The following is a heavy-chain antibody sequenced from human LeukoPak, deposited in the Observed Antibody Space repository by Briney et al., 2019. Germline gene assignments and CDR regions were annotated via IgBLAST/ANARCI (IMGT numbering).Heavy chain of an antibody. J-gene: IGHJ5*02. Sequence: SETLSRTCAVYGGSFSGYYWSWIRQPPGKGLEWIGEINHSGSTNYNPSLKSRVTISVDTSKNQFSLKLSSVTAADTAVYYCARGSISWVVRGNWFDPWGQGTLVTVSS. CDR3: ARGSISWVVRGNWFDP. CDR2: INHSGST. D-gene: IGHD3-10*01. V-gene: IGHV4-34*01. CDR1: GGSFSGYY.